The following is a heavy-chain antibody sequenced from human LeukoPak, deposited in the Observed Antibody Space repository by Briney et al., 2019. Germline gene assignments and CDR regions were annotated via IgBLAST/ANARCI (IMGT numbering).Heavy chain of an antibody. Sequence: ASVKVSCKASGYTFTGYYMHWVRQAPGQGLEWMGWINPNSGGTNYAQKFQGRVTMTRDTSISTAYMELSRLRSDDTAVYYCAREIRLDFEVVTKSSWFDPWGQGSLVTVSS. V-gene: IGHV1-2*02. CDR2: INPNSGGT. J-gene: IGHJ5*02. D-gene: IGHD3-3*01. CDR1: GYTFTGYY. CDR3: AREIRLDFEVVTKSSWFDP.